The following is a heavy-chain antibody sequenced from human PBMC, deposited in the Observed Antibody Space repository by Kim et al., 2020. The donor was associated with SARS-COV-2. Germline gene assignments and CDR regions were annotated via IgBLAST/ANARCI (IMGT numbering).Heavy chain of an antibody. D-gene: IGHD1-26*01. CDR2: IRSKANSYAT. V-gene: IGHV3-73*01. J-gene: IGHJ6*02. CDR3: TQGYTLGATTAYYYYGMDV. Sequence: GGSLRLSCAASGFTFSGSAMHWVRQASGKGLEWVGRIRSKANSYATAYAASVKGRFTISRDDSKNTAYLQMNSLKTEDTAVYYCTQGYTLGATTAYYYYGMDVWGQGTTVTVSS. CDR1: GFTFSGSA.